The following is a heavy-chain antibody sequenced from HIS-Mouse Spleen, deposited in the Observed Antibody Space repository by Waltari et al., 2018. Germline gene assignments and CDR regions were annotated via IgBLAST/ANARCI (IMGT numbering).Heavy chain of an antibody. CDR1: GYTFTGYY. CDR3: ARGRAAILCSGGSCFLH. CDR2: INPNSGGT. V-gene: IGHV1-2*02. Sequence: QVQLVQSGAEVKKPGASVKVSCKASGYTFTGYYMHWVRQAPGQGLEWMGWINPNSGGTNYAQKLQGRVTMTRDTSISTAYMELSRLRSDDTAVYYCARGRAAILCSGGSCFLHWGQGTLVTVSS. D-gene: IGHD2-15*01. J-gene: IGHJ1*01.